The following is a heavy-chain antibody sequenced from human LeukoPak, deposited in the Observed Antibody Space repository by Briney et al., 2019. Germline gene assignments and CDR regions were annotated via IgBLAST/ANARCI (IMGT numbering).Heavy chain of an antibody. CDR2: INSDGSWT. J-gene: IGHJ4*02. V-gene: IGHV3-74*01. Sequence: GGSLRLSCAASGFTFSSYWMHWGRQAPGKGLVWVSHINSDGSWTSYADSVKGRFTISKDNAKNTVYLQMNSLRAEDTAVYYCVSFYETYWGRGTLVTVSS. D-gene: IGHD2/OR15-2a*01. CDR1: GFTFSSYW. CDR3: VSFYETY.